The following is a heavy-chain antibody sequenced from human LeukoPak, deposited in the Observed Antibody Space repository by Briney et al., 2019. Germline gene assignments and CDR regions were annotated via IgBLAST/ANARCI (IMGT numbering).Heavy chain of an antibody. CDR3: ARYNGYNGTLDY. D-gene: IGHD5-24*01. Sequence: GGSLRLSCAASGFTFSRYSMNWVRQAPGKGLEWMGIIYPGDSDTRYSPSFQGQVTISADTSITTAYLQWRSLKASDSAIYYCARYNGYNGTLDYWGQGTLVTVSS. V-gene: IGHV5-51*01. CDR1: GFTFSRYS. J-gene: IGHJ4*02. CDR2: IYPGDSDT.